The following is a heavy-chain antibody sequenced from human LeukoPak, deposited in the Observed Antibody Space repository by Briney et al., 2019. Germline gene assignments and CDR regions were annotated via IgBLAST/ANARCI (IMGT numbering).Heavy chain of an antibody. D-gene: IGHD6-19*01. Sequence: PSQTLSLTCTVSGGSISSGDYYWSWIRQPPGKGLEGIGYIYYSGSTYYNPSLKSRVTISVYTSKNQFSLKLSSVTAADTAVYYCARDRRGSGWQYYYYGMDVWGKGTTVTVSS. CDR1: GGSISSGDYY. J-gene: IGHJ6*04. CDR2: IYYSGST. CDR3: ARDRRGSGWQYYYYGMDV. V-gene: IGHV4-30-4*01.